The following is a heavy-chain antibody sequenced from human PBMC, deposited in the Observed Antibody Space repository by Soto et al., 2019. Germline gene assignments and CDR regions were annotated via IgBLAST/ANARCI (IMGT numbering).Heavy chain of an antibody. J-gene: IGHJ4*02. V-gene: IGHV1-18*04. CDR3: AREYCRTTGCYGVDY. CDR1: GYTLTSFG. CDR2: ISTSNGKT. D-gene: IGHD2-2*01. Sequence: QVQLVQSGPEVEKTGASVKVSCKASGYTLTSFGISWVRQAPGQGLEWMGWISTSNGKTRYGQKFQGRLAMTTDTSRSTAYMELRNPRSDDTAVYYCAREYCRTTGCYGVDYWGQGTLVTVSS.